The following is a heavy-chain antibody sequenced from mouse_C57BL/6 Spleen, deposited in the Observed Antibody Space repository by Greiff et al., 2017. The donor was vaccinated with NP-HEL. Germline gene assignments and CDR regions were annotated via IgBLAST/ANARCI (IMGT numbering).Heavy chain of an antibody. J-gene: IGHJ2*01. Sequence: EVKLVESGGDLVKPGGSLKLSCAASGFTFSSYGMSWVRQTPDKRLEWVATISSGGSYTYYPDSVKGRFTISRDNAKNTLYLQMSSLQSEDTAMYYCARRIYDGYYYYFDYWGQGTTLTVSS. CDR1: GFTFSSYG. V-gene: IGHV5-6*02. CDR2: ISSGGSYT. CDR3: ARRIYDGYYYYFDY. D-gene: IGHD2-3*01.